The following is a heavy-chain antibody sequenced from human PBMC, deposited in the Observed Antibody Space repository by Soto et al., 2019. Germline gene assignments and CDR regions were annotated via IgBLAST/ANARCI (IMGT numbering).Heavy chain of an antibody. CDR3: AREGQLGY. D-gene: IGHD6-6*01. V-gene: IGHV1-18*01. Sequence: QVQLVQSGAEVKKPGASVKVSCKTSGYTFSSYGFSWVRQAPGQGLEWIGWISGYNGNTNYAQRFQGRVTMTTDASTSTADMELRSLRSDDTAVYYCAREGQLGYWGQGTLVTVSS. CDR2: ISGYNGNT. CDR1: GYTFSSYG. J-gene: IGHJ4*02.